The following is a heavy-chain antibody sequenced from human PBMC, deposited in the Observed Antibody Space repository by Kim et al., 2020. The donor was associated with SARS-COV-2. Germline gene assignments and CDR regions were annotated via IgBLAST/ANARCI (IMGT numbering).Heavy chain of an antibody. V-gene: IGHV3-30-3*01. CDR1: GFTFSSYA. J-gene: IGHJ3*02. Sequence: GGSLRLSCAASGFTFSSYAMHWVRQAPGKGLEWVAVISYDGSNKYYADSVKGRFTISRDNSKNTLYLQMNSLRAEHTAVYYCAYRSGYSSSWDGGAFDIWGQGTMVTVSS. CDR2: ISYDGSNK. D-gene: IGHD6-13*01. CDR3: AYRSGYSSSWDGGAFDI.